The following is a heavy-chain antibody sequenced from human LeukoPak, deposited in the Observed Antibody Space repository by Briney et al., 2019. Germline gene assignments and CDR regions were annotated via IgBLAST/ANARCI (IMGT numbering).Heavy chain of an antibody. CDR2: IYYSGST. Sequence: SETLSLTCTVSGGSISSYYWSWIRQPPGKGLEWIGYIYYSGSTNYNPSLKSRVTISVDTSKNQFSLKLSSVTAADTAVYYCARGGGSWIHDAFDIWGQGTMVTVSS. CDR1: GGSISSYY. CDR3: ARGGGSWIHDAFDI. D-gene: IGHD2-15*01. V-gene: IGHV4-59*01. J-gene: IGHJ3*02.